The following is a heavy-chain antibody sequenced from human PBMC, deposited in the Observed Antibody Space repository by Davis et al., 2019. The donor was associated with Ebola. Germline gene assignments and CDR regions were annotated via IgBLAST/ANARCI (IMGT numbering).Heavy chain of an antibody. Sequence: GSLRLSCAASGFTFTDYWMTWVRQAPGKGLEWVAFIKQDGSVKSYVDSVKGRFTISRDNAKNSLDLQMNSLRAEDTAMYYCARDRGWLQHDYWGQGTLVTVSS. CDR3: ARDRGWLQHDY. CDR2: IKQDGSVK. CDR1: GFTFTDYW. D-gene: IGHD5-24*01. J-gene: IGHJ4*02. V-gene: IGHV3-7*01.